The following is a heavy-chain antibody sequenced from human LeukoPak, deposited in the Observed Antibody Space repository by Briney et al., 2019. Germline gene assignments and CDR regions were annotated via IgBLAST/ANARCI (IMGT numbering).Heavy chain of an antibody. V-gene: IGHV3-23*01. CDR1: GFTFSNYG. J-gene: IGHJ4*02. Sequence: GGTLRLSCAASGFTFSNYGMNWVRQAPGKGLEWVSAISGSGHNTYYGDSVKGRFTISRDNSKNTLYLQMNSLRAEDTAVYYCAKEALITMIVVVIPYFDYWGQGTLVTVSS. CDR2: ISGSGHNT. CDR3: AKEALITMIVVVIPYFDY. D-gene: IGHD3-22*01.